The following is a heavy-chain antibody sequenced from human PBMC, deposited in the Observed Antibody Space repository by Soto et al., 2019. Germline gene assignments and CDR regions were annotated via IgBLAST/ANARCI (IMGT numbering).Heavy chain of an antibody. CDR3: ARHRADYDSSASSDP. D-gene: IGHD3-22*01. CDR1: VYSMTGDV. CDR2: ISAYNGNT. V-gene: IGHV1-18*01. J-gene: IGHJ5*02. Sequence: SVKGDCKGAVYSMTGDVSSWGRHANGQGLEWMGWISAYNGNTNYAQKLQGRVTMTTDTSTSTAYMELRSLRSDDTAVYYFARHRADYDSSASSDPWRQGTLVTVSP.